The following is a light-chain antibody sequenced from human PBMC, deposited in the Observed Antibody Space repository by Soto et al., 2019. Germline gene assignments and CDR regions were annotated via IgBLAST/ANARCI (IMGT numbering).Light chain of an antibody. CDR2: DAS. Sequence: DIQMTQSQSSLSASVGDRVTITCQASQDISNYLNWYQQKPGKAPKLLIYDASNLETGVPSRFSGSGSGTDFTFTISSLQPEDIVTYYCQQYDNLPITFGQGTRLENK. CDR1: QDISNY. CDR3: QQYDNLPIT. J-gene: IGKJ5*01. V-gene: IGKV1-33*01.